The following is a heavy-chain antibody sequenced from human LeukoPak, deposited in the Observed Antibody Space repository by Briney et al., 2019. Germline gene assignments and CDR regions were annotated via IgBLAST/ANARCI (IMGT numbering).Heavy chain of an antibody. D-gene: IGHD6-13*01. Sequence: GRSLRLSCAASGFTFDDYAMHWVRQAPGKGLEWVSGISWNSGSIGYADSVKGRFTISRDNAKNSLYLQMNSLRAEGTALYYCAKDRGNSSSPYYYYGMDVWGQGTTVTVSS. CDR2: ISWNSGSI. CDR3: AKDRGNSSSPYYYYGMDV. V-gene: IGHV3-9*01. CDR1: GFTFDDYA. J-gene: IGHJ6*02.